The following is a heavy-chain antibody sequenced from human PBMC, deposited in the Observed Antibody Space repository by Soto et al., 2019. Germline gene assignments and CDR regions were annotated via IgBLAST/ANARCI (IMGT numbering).Heavy chain of an antibody. J-gene: IGHJ5*02. CDR3: ARPEGGYGSGYSWFDP. D-gene: IGHD5-12*01. V-gene: IGHV4-39*01. CDR2: IHHTGST. Sequence: SETLSLTCSVSGRSISEINSYWGWIRQTPGEGLEWIGTIHHTGSTYYNPSLKSRVIISLDTSKNQFSLKLSSVTAADKALYYCARPEGGYGSGYSWFDPWGQGTRVPVSS. CDR1: GRSISEINSY.